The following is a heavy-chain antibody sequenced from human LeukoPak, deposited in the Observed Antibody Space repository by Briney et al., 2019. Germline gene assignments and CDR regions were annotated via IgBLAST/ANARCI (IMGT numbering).Heavy chain of an antibody. CDR2: VHPVTGGT. D-gene: IGHD1-26*01. CDR1: GYTFTTYL. V-gene: IGHV1-46*01. CDR3: ARDPANGRPDVYDI. J-gene: IGHJ3*02. Sequence: ASVKVSCKASGYTFTTYLIHWARQAPGHGLEWRGEVHPVTGGTNYAQRFQGRVTMTRDTSTSTVYMELSSLRSEDTAVYFCARDPANGRPDVYDIWGQGTMVTVSS.